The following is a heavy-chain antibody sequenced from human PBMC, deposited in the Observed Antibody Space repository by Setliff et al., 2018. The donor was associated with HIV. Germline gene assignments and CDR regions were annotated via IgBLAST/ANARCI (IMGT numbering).Heavy chain of an antibody. CDR2: WNSGSI. D-gene: IGHD3-22*01. Sequence: WNSGSIGYADSVKGRFTISRDNAKNSLYLQMNSLRAEDTALYYCAKGLRSSGYNDAFDIWGQGTMVTVS. CDR3: AKGLRSSGYNDAFDI. V-gene: IGHV3-9*01. J-gene: IGHJ3*02.